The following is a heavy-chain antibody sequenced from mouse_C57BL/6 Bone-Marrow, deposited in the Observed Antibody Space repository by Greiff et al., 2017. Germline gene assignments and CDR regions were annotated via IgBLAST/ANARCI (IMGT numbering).Heavy chain of an antibody. CDR2: ISSGGSYT. J-gene: IGHJ2*01. D-gene: IGHD1-1*01. V-gene: IGHV5-6*01. CDR1: GFTFSSYG. Sequence: EVKLVESGGDLVKPGGSLKLSCAASGFTFSSYGMSWVRQTPDKRLEWVATISSGGSYTYYPDSVKGRFTISSDNAKNTLYLQMSSLKSEDTAMYYCASLYYYGSTFFDYWCQGTTLPVSS. CDR3: ASLYYYGSTFFDY.